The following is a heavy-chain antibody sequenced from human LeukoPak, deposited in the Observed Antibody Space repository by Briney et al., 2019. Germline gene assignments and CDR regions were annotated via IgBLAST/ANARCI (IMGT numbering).Heavy chain of an antibody. CDR1: GYTFTSYY. J-gene: IGHJ4*02. D-gene: IGHD3-10*01. V-gene: IGHV1-2*06. CDR3: ARDLNHDTKGRYFDY. Sequence: ASVKVSCKASGYTFTSYYMHWVRQAPGQGLEWMGRINPNSGDTNYAQKFQGRVTMTRDTSISTAYMELSRLRSDDTAVYYCARDLNHDTKGRYFDYWGQGTLVTVSS. CDR2: INPNSGDT.